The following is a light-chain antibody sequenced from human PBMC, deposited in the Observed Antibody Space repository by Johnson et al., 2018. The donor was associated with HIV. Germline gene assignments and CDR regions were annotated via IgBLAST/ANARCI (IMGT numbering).Light chain of an antibody. CDR3: GTWDSSLSAFYV. V-gene: IGLV1-51*02. CDR1: SSNIGNNY. J-gene: IGLJ1*01. CDR2: ENN. Sequence: QSVLTQPPSVSAAPGQKVTISCSGSSSNIGNNYVSWYQQLPGTAPKLLIYENNKRPSGIPDRFSGSKSGTSATLGITRLHTGDEADYYCGTWDSSLSAFYVFGTGTKVTVL.